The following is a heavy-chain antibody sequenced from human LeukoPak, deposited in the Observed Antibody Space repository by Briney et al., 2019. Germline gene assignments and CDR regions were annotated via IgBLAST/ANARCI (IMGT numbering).Heavy chain of an antibody. V-gene: IGHV4-39*07. CDR2: IYYSRST. CDR1: GGSISSSYY. CDR3: AREVTGTIAR. J-gene: IGHJ4*02. D-gene: IGHD1-7*01. Sequence: SETLSLTCTVSGGSISSSYYWGWIRQPPGKGLEWIGSIYYSRSTYYNPSLKSRVTISVDTSKNQFSLKLSSVTAADTAVYYCAREVTGTIARWDQGTLVTVSS.